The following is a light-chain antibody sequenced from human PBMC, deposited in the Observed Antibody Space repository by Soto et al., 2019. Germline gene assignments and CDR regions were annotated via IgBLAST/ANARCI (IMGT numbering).Light chain of an antibody. Sequence: ETVMTQSPATLSVSPGGRATLSCRASQSISDTLAWYQQKPGQAPRLLIHGASTRATGFPARFSGSGSGTDFTLTSSRLQSEYFAIYYCQQYNNWPWTFGQGTKVEIK. CDR3: QQYNNWPWT. CDR2: GAS. CDR1: QSISDT. J-gene: IGKJ1*01. V-gene: IGKV3-15*01.